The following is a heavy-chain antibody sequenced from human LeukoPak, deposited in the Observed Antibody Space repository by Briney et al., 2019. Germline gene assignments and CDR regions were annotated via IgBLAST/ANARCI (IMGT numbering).Heavy chain of an antibody. CDR2: INPNNGGT. D-gene: IGHD1-26*01. CDR3: ARALGAATFNDY. V-gene: IGHV1-2*02. Sequence: GASVKVSCKASGYIFTGYYIHWVRQAPGQGLEWMGWINPNNGGTNYAQMFQGRVTMTRDTSIGTAYMEVSRLRSDDTAVFYCARALGAATFNDYWGQGTLVTVSS. J-gene: IGHJ4*02. CDR1: GYIFTGYY.